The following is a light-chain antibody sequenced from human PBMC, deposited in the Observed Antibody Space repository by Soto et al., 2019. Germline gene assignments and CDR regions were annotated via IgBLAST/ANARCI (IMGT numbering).Light chain of an antibody. V-gene: IGKV4-1*01. CDR2: WAS. J-gene: IGKJ1*01. CDR3: LQHYSSPRA. CDR1: QSVLFSAKNRNY. Sequence: DIVMTQSPDSLAVSLGERATINCKSSQSVLFSAKNRNYLSWYQQKTGQPPKLLIYWASTRESGVPDRISGRGSGTNFTRTISGLQAEDVAVYYCLQHYSSPRAFGQGTKVDIK.